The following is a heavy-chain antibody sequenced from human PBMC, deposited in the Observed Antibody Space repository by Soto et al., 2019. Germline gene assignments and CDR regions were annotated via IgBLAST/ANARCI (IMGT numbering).Heavy chain of an antibody. CDR3: VSCVYAHFDY. CDR2: IDSSGVNT. CDR1: RYTFKSHG. J-gene: IGHJ4*02. Sequence: GGSLRLSCAASRYTFKSHGLSWVRQAPGKGLEWVSTIDSSGVNTHYADSVKGRFTISRDNSRNTLHLQMHDLRADDTALYYCVSCVYAHFDYWGQGTVVTVSS. D-gene: IGHD2-2*01. V-gene: IGHV3-23*01.